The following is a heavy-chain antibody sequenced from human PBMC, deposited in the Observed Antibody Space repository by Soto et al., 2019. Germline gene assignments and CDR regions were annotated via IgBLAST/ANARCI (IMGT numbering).Heavy chain of an antibody. J-gene: IGHJ6*02. CDR3: ARAAVTDYQYHGMDV. Sequence: AGGSLRLSCAASGFTFGTYGMHWVRQAPGKGLEWVAAIWYGGIDKYYAASVKGRFTISRDNSMNTVYLQMSSLRADDTAVYYCARAAVTDYQYHGMDVWGQGTTVTVSS. D-gene: IGHD4-17*01. CDR2: IWYGGIDK. V-gene: IGHV3-33*01. CDR1: GFTFGTYG.